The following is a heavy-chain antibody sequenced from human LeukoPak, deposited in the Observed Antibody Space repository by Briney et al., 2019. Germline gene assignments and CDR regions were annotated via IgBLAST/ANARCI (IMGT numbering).Heavy chain of an antibody. CDR3: AREPGWTIAARPFDY. J-gene: IGHJ4*02. CDR1: SSSFSGYY. D-gene: IGHD6-6*01. CDR2: INHSGST. V-gene: IGHV4-34*01. Sequence: PSETLSLTCGVYSSSFSGYYWSWIRQPPGKGLEWIGEINHSGSTNYNASLKSRVTISVDTSRKQFSLKLSSVAAADSAMYYCAREPGWTIAARPFDYCGQGTLVTVSS.